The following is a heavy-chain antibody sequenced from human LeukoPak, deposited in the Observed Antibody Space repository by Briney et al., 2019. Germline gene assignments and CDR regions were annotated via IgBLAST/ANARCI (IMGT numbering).Heavy chain of an antibody. J-gene: IGHJ4*02. D-gene: IGHD3-10*01. Sequence: SETLSLTCTVSGGSISSSSYYWGWIRQPPGKGLEWIGSIYYSGSTYYNPSLKSRVTISVDTSKNQFSLKLSSVTAADTAVYYCARVDLMKSRVYGSGSYFDYWGQGTLVTVSS. CDR2: IYYSGST. CDR3: ARVDLMKSRVYGSGSYFDY. V-gene: IGHV4-39*07. CDR1: GGSISSSSYY.